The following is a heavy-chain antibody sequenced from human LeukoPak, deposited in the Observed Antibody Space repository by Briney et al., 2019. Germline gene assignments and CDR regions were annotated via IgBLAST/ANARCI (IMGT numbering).Heavy chain of an antibody. Sequence: PGGSLRLSCAASGFTFSSYSMNWVRQAPGKGLEWVSSISSSSSYIYYADSVKGRFTISRDNAKNSLYPQMNSLRAEDTAVYYCAREVVYSNYAFDYWGQGTLVTVSS. CDR2: ISSSSSYI. CDR3: AREVVYSNYAFDY. CDR1: GFTFSSYS. J-gene: IGHJ4*02. D-gene: IGHD4-11*01. V-gene: IGHV3-21*01.